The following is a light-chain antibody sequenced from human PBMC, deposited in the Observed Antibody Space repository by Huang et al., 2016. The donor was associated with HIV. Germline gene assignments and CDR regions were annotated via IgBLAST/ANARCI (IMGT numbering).Light chain of an antibody. CDR2: WAT. Sequence: DIVMPQSPDSLAVSPGERATINCNASPTGFNSLNKRNYVAWFQQKPGRPPKLLIYWATKRESGVPDRFSGSGSGTDFTLTINNLQAEDVAVYFCLQYYSVPQTFGHGTKVEIK. J-gene: IGKJ1*01. CDR1: PTGFNSLNKRNY. CDR3: LQYYSVPQT. V-gene: IGKV4-1*01.